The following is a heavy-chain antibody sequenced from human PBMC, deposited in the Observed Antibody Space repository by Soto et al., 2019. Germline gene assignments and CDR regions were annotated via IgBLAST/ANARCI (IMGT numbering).Heavy chain of an antibody. CDR3: ARDSIGIAAAGTDFDP. D-gene: IGHD6-13*01. J-gene: IGHJ5*02. CDR1: GYTFTSYA. Sequence: ASVKVSCKASGYTFTSYAMHWVRQAPGQRLEWMGWINAGNGNTKYSQKFQGRVTITRDTSAGTAYMELSSLRSEDTAVYYCARDSIGIAAAGTDFDPWGQGTLVTVSS. V-gene: IGHV1-3*01. CDR2: INAGNGNT.